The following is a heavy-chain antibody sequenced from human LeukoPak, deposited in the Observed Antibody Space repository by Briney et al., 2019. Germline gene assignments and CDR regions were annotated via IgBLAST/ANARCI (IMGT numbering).Heavy chain of an antibody. CDR2: IYYSGST. CDR3: ARESSGWYYFDY. Sequence: SETLSLTCTVSGGSVSSGSYYWSWIRQPPGKGLEWIGYIYYSGSTNYNPSLKSRVTISVDTSKNQFSLKLSSVTAADTAVYYCARESSGWYYFDYWGQGTLVTVST. V-gene: IGHV4-61*01. D-gene: IGHD6-19*01. J-gene: IGHJ4*02. CDR1: GGSVSSGSYY.